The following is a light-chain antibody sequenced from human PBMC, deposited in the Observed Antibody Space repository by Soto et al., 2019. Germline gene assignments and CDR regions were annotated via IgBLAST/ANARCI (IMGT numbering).Light chain of an antibody. CDR2: SSN. V-gene: IGLV1-47*02. CDR3: AAWDDSLSGHVV. J-gene: IGLJ2*01. Sequence: QAVVTQPPSASGTPGQRVTISCSGSSYNMGSNYVYWYQQLPGTAPKLLIYSSNQRPSGVPDRFSCSKSGTSASLAISGLRSEDEADYYCAAWDDSLSGHVVFGGGTKVTVL. CDR1: SYNMGSNY.